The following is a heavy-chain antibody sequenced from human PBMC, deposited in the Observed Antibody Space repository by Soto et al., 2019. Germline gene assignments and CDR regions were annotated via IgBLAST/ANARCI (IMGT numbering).Heavy chain of an antibody. CDR3: ERHREYSGLYYGMDV. J-gene: IGHJ6*02. Sequence: PGGPLRLSCEASGFTSSRNAMHWVRQAPGKGLEWVAVISFDGNNQYYTDSVKGRFTISRDNSKNTLDLQMNSLRREDTAVYYCERHREYSGLYYGMDVWGQGTTVTVYS. V-gene: IGHV3-30-3*01. CDR2: ISFDGNNQ. D-gene: IGHD5-12*01. CDR1: GFTSSRNA.